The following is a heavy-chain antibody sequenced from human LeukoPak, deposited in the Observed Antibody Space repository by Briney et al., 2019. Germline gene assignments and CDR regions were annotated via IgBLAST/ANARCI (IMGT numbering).Heavy chain of an antibody. D-gene: IGHD6-6*01. J-gene: IGHJ6*03. V-gene: IGHV1-69*05. CDR2: IIPIFGTA. Sequence: SAKVSCKASGVIFSNFAFNWVRQAPGQGLEWMGGIIPIFGTANYAQKFQGRVTITTDESTSTAYMELSSLRSEDTAVYYCASYSSSPLGYMDVWGKGTTVTVSS. CDR3: ASYSSSPLGYMDV. CDR1: GVIFSNFA.